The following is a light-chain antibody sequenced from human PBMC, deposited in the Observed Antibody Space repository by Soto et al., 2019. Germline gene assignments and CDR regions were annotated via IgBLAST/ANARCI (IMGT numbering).Light chain of an antibody. CDR3: QQYYSTPWT. CDR1: QSILSTSNNKNY. J-gene: IGKJ1*01. Sequence: VMTQSPDSLAVSLGERVTINCKSSQSILSTSNNKNYLAWYQQKPGQPPKLIIYWASTRDSGVPDRFSGSGSGTDFTLTISRLQAEDVAVYYCQQYYSTPWTFGQGTKVEIK. V-gene: IGKV4-1*01. CDR2: WAS.